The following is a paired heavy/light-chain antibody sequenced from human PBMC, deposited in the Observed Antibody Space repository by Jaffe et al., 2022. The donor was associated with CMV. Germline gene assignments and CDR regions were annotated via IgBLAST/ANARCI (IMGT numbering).Light chain of an antibody. CDR3: QQYENWWT. CDR1: QSIKNN. V-gene: IGKV3-15*01. Sequence: EIVMTQSPATLSVSPGERATLSCRASQSIKNNLGWYQQKPGQAPRLLIYGASTRATGIPARFSGSGFGTEFTLTISSLQSEDFAVYYCQQYENWWTFGQGTNVEIK. CDR2: GAS. J-gene: IGKJ1*01.
Heavy chain of an antibody. CDR1: GFTFNNAW. CDR3: TTLSTIVP. Sequence: EVQLVESGGGLVQPGGSLRLSCAASGFTFNNAWMTWVRQAPGKGLECVGRIKSKTDGEITDYAAPVRGRFTVSRDDSTNTLFLQMNSLKAEDTAVYYCTTLSTIVPWGQGTLVTVSS. V-gene: IGHV3-15*01. D-gene: IGHD3-22*01. CDR2: IKSKTDGEIT. J-gene: IGHJ5*02.